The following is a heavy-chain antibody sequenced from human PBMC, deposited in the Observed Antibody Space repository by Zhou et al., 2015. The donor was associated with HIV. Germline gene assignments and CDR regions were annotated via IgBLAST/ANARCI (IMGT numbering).Heavy chain of an antibody. CDR2: IIPIFGTA. D-gene: IGHD1-26*01. CDR3: ARHPLHIVGASSDGDY. CDR1: GGTFSSYA. J-gene: IGHJ4*02. Sequence: QLVQSGAEVKKPGSSVKVSCKASGGTFSSYAISWVRQAPGQGLEWMGGIIPIFGTANYAQKFQGRVTITADESTSTAYMELSSLRSEDTAVYYCARHPLHIVGASSDGDYWGQGNPGHRLL. V-gene: IGHV1-69*01.